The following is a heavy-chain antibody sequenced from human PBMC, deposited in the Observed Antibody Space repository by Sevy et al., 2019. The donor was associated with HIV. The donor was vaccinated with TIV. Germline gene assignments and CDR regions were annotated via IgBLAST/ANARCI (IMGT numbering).Heavy chain of an antibody. CDR1: GFTFGDYC. Sequence: GGSLRLSCTASGFTFGDYCMSWVRQAPGKGLEWVAFLKSDVYGGTVDHAASVRGRFVISMDDSKTMAYLQMNDRKTEYTGVYYCTRWKAAQSIFDYWGQGALVTVSS. CDR3: TRWKAAQSIFDY. CDR2: LKSDVYGGTV. J-gene: IGHJ4*02. D-gene: IGHD6-13*01. V-gene: IGHV3-49*04.